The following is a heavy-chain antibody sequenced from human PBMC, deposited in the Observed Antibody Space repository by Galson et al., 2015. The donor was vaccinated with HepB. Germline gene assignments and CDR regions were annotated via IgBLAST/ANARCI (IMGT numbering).Heavy chain of an antibody. Sequence: SVKVSCKASGYTFTSYGISWVRQAPGQGLEWMGWISAYNGNTNYAQKLQGRVTMTTDTSTSTAYMELRSLRSDDTAVYYCARVQPHYYDSSGYSDYWGQGTLVTVSS. V-gene: IGHV1-18*04. CDR1: GYTFTSYG. CDR3: ARVQPHYYDSSGYSDY. D-gene: IGHD3-22*01. CDR2: ISAYNGNT. J-gene: IGHJ4*02.